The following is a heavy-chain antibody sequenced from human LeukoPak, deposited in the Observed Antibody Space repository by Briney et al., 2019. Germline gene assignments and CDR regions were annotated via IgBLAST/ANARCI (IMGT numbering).Heavy chain of an antibody. J-gene: IGHJ3*02. CDR2: ISGYNGNT. D-gene: IGHD2-21*01. V-gene: IGHV1-18*01. CDR3: ARDRNMWALDI. CDR1: GFTFALYG. Sequence: ASVKVSCKSSGFTFALYGVSWVRQARGQGLEWMGWISGYNGNTKYAENLQGRLTMTIDSATSTAYMELRSLRSDDTAVFYCARDRNMWALDIWGQGTMVTVTS.